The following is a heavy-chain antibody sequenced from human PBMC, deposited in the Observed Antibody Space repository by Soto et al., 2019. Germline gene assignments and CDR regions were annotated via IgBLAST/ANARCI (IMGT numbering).Heavy chain of an antibody. CDR3: AKGVLGYCSGGSCSAPDY. Sequence: EVQLVESGGGLVQPGRSLRLSCAASGFTFDDYAMHWVRQAPGKGLEWVSGISWNSGSIGYADSVKGRFTISRDNAKNSLYLQMNSLRAEDTALYYCAKGVLGYCSGGSCSAPDYWGQGTLVTVSS. CDR1: GFTFDDYA. J-gene: IGHJ4*02. V-gene: IGHV3-9*01. D-gene: IGHD2-15*01. CDR2: ISWNSGSI.